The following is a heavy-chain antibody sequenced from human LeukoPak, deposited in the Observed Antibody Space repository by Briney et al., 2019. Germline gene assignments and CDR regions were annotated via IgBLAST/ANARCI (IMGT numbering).Heavy chain of an antibody. D-gene: IGHD5-18*01. Sequence: GGSLRLSCAASGFTFSSYAMSWVRQAPGKGLEWVSAISGSGGSTYYADSVKGRFTISRDNAKNSLYLQMNSLGAEDTALYYCAKDIYSYGYIETEYYFDYWGQGTLVTVSS. CDR1: GFTFSSYA. J-gene: IGHJ4*02. V-gene: IGHV3-23*01. CDR2: ISGSGGST. CDR3: AKDIYSYGYIETEYYFDY.